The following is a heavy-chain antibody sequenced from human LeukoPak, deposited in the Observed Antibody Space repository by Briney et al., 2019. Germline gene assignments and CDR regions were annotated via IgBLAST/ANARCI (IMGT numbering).Heavy chain of an antibody. D-gene: IGHD2-2*02. CDR3: ARGVVPAAIQSRDPTDWFDP. CDR1: GYTFTGYY. CDR2: INPNSGGT. V-gene: IGHV1-2*02. J-gene: IGHJ5*02. Sequence: ASVKVSCKASGYTFTGYYMHWVRQAPGQGLEWMGWINPNSGGTNYAQKFQGRVTMTRDTSISTAYMELSRLRSDDTAVYYCARGVVPAAIQSRDPTDWFDPWGQGTLVTVSS.